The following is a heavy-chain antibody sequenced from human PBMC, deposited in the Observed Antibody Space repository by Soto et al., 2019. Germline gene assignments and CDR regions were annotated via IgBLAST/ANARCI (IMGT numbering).Heavy chain of an antibody. J-gene: IGHJ6*02. Sequence: SETLSLTCTVSGGSISSYYWSWIRQPPVKGLEWIGYIYYSGSTNYNPSLKSRVTISVDTSKNQFSLKLSSVTAADTAVYYCARFYCTNGVCDYYYGMDVWGQGTTVTVSS. D-gene: IGHD2-8*01. V-gene: IGHV4-59*01. CDR3: ARFYCTNGVCDYYYGMDV. CDR2: IYYSGST. CDR1: GGSISSYY.